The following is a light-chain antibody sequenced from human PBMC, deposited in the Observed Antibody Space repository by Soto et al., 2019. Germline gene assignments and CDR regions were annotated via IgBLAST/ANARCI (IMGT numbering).Light chain of an antibody. CDR3: LQDYNYLSWT. J-gene: IGKJ1*01. CDR2: AAS. V-gene: IGKV1-6*01. Sequence: IQMTHSPSSLSASLGDIVTITCRASQGISNDLGWYQQKPGKAPNLLIYAASSLQSGVPSRFSGSGSGTDFTLTISSLQPEDFATYFCLQDYNYLSWTFGQGTKVDIK. CDR1: QGISND.